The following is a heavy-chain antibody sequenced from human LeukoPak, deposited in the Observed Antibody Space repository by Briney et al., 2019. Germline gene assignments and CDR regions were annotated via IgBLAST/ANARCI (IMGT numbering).Heavy chain of an antibody. J-gene: IGHJ4*02. CDR3: AKLVIDSGKPEDF. CDR2: ISAYNGNT. Sequence: ASVKVSCKASGYTFTNYGISWVRQAPGQGLEWMGWISAYNGNTNYAQKFQGRITMTTETSTSTAYMEQRSLRSDDTAVYYCAKLVIDSGKPEDFWGQGTLVTVSS. D-gene: IGHD1-26*01. CDR1: GYTFTNYG. V-gene: IGHV1-18*01.